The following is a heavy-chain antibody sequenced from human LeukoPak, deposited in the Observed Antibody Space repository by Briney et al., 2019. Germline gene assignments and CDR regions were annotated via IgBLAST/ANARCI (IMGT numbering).Heavy chain of an antibody. Sequence: SETLSLTCSVSGGSISSTSCYWGWIRQPPGKGLERIGGIYYSGSTYYNPSPKSRVTISVDTSKNQFSLKLSPVTAADTAVYYCARDWAIGYCTNGVCRTDAFDIWGQGTMVTVSS. J-gene: IGHJ3*02. CDR1: GGSISSTSCY. CDR2: IYYSGST. D-gene: IGHD2-8*01. V-gene: IGHV4-39*07. CDR3: ARDWAIGYCTNGVCRTDAFDI.